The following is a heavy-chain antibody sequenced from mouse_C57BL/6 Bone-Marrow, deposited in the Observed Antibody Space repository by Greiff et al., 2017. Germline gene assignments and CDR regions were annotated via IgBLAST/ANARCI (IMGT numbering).Heavy chain of an antibody. CDR2: ILPGSGST. CDR3: AREGGPGIYYGNYNYAMDY. J-gene: IGHJ4*01. CDR1: GYTFTGYW. Sequence: QVQLKESGAELLKPGASVKLSCKATGYTFTGYWIEWVKQRPGHGLEWIGEILPGSGSTNYNEKFKGKATFTADTSSNTAYMQLSSLTTEDSAIYYCAREGGPGIYYGNYNYAMDYWGQGTSVTVSS. V-gene: IGHV1-9*01. D-gene: IGHD2-1*01.